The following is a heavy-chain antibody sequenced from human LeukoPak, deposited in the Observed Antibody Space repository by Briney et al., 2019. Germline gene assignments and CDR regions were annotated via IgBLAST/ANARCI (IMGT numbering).Heavy chain of an antibody. CDR2: INPSGGST. V-gene: IGHV1-46*01. J-gene: IGHJ3*02. CDR3: ARVPSITMIVVVTDGDAFDI. D-gene: IGHD3-22*01. CDR1: GYPVAPSV. Sequence: GASVKASCKAAGYPVAPSVVTCVTQSPGHRREWMGIINPSGGSTSYAQKFQGRVTMTRDTSTSTVYMELSSLRSEDTAVYYCARVPSITMIVVVTDGDAFDIWGEGKMVTVSS.